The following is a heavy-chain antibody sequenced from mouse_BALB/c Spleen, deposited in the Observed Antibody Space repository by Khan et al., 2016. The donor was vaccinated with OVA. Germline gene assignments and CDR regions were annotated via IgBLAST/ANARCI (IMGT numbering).Heavy chain of an antibody. Sequence: EVQLQESGAQLVKPGASVKLSCTASGFNIKDTYMHWVKERPEQGLEWIGRIAPVNGNTKYDPKFQGKATITADTSSNTSYLQLSSLTSEDTAVYYCAHPSSDPRNFDVWGAGTTVTVSS. D-gene: IGHD6-1*01. CDR1: GFNIKDTY. V-gene: IGHV14-3*02. CDR3: AHPSSDPRNFDV. J-gene: IGHJ1*01. CDR2: IAPVNGNT.